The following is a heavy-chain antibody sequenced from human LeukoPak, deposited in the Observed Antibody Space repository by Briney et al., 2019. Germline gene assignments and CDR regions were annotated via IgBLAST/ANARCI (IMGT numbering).Heavy chain of an antibody. J-gene: IGHJ6*03. CDR2: INPSGGRT. D-gene: IGHD4/OR15-4a*01. Sequence: ASVKVSCKASGYTFTNYYIHWVRQAPGQGLEWMGMINPSGGRTTYAKKFQGRVTMTRDTSTSTAYMELRSLRSDDTAVYYCARTEYGGPERSYYYYYMDVWGKGTTVTVSS. CDR1: GYTFTNYY. CDR3: ARTEYGGPERSYYYYYMDV. V-gene: IGHV1-46*01.